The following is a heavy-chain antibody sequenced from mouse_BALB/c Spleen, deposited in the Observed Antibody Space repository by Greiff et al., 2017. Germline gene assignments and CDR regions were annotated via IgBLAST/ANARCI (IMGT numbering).Heavy chain of an antibody. CDR1: GFTFSSYT. J-gene: IGHJ4*01. D-gene: IGHD6-5*01. Sequence: MLVESGGGLVKPGGSLKLSCAASGFTFSSYTMSWVRQTPEKRLEWVATISSGGGNTYYPDSVKGRFTISRDNAKNNLYLQMSSLRSEDTALYYCARYTSLYYYAMDYWGQGTSVTVSS. V-gene: IGHV5-9*03. CDR3: ARYTSLYYYAMDY. CDR2: ISSGGGNT.